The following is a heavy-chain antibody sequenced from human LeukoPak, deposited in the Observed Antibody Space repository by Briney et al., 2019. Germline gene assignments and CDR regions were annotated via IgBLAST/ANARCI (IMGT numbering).Heavy chain of an antibody. CDR2: INWNGGST. V-gene: IGHV3-20*04. CDR1: GFTFDDYG. D-gene: IGHD6-13*01. J-gene: IGHJ1*01. CDR3: ARDRTIAAVGYFQR. Sequence: GGSLRLSCAASGFTFDDYGMSWVRQAPGKGLEWVSGINWNGGSTGYADSVKGRFTISRDNAKNSLYLQMNSLRAEDTALYYCARDRTIAAVGYFQRWGQGTLVTVSS.